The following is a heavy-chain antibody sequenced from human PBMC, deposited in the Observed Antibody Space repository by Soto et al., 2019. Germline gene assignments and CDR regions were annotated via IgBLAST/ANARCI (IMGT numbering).Heavy chain of an antibody. J-gene: IGHJ4*02. CDR2: INPSGGST. V-gene: IGHV1-46*03. CDR3: ARELTGTTQGKYYFDY. CDR1: GYTFTSYY. D-gene: IGHD1-20*01. Sequence: ASVKVYCKASGYTFTSYYMHWVRQAPGQGLEWMGIINPSGGSTSYAQKFQGRVTMTRDTSTSTVYMELSSLRSEDTAVYYCARELTGTTQGKYYFDYWGQGTLVTVSS.